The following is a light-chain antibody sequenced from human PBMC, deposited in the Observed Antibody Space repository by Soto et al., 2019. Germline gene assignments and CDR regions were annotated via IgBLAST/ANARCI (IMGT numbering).Light chain of an antibody. Sequence: EIVMTQSPATLSVSPGERATLSCRASQSVSSNLAWYQQKPGQAPRLLIYGASTRATGIPARFSGSGSGTEFTLTSISLQSEDFAVYYCQQYNNWWTFGLGTKVEIK. CDR1: QSVSSN. CDR3: QQYNNWWT. CDR2: GAS. V-gene: IGKV3-15*01. J-gene: IGKJ1*01.